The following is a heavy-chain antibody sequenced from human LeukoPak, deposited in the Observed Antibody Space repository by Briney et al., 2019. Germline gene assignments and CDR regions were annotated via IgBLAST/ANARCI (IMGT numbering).Heavy chain of an antibody. V-gene: IGHV1-2*02. CDR1: GYTFTGYY. J-gene: IGHJ4*02. D-gene: IGHD6-13*01. Sequence: GASVKVSCKASGYTFTGYYMHWVRQAPGQGLEWMGWINPNSGGTNYAQKFQGRVTMTRDTSISTAYMELSRLRPDDTAVYYCARDIAAAGTYYFDYWGQGTLVTVSS. CDR3: ARDIAAAGTYYFDY. CDR2: INPNSGGT.